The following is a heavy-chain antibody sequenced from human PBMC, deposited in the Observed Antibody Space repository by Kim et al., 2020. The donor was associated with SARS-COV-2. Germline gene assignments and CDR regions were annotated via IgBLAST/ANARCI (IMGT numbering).Heavy chain of an antibody. D-gene: IGHD3-16*01. J-gene: IGHJ5*02. CDR3: ARRKNGFAMGGFDP. V-gene: IGHV4-39*02. CDR1: GDSINSRTYY. CDR2: LFYGGST. Sequence: SETLSLTCTVSGDSINSRTYYWDWIRQPPGKGLEWIGSLFYGGSTYYNPSLRSRAAITVDTSKNHFSLRLNSVTAADTAGYYCARRKNGFAMGGFDPWG.